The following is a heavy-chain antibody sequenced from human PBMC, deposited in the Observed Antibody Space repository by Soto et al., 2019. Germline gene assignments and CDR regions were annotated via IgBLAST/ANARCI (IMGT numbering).Heavy chain of an antibody. Sequence: QVQLVESGGGVVQPGRSLRLSCAASGFTFSSYGMHWVRQAPGKGLEWVAVIGYDGSNKYYADSVKGRFTISRDNSKNTLYLQMNSLRAEDTAVYYCAREWTSSETYYYYGMDVWGQGTTVTVSS. D-gene: IGHD2-15*01. CDR2: IGYDGSNK. J-gene: IGHJ6*02. CDR1: GFTFSSYG. V-gene: IGHV3-33*01. CDR3: AREWTSSETYYYYGMDV.